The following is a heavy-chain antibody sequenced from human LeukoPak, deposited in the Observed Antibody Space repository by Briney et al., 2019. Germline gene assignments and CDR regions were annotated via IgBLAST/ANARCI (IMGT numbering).Heavy chain of an antibody. CDR2: FDPEDGET. V-gene: IGHV1-24*01. CDR1: GYTLTELS. CDR3: ARIPDIVLMVYAAPRYNWFDP. D-gene: IGHD2-8*01. J-gene: IGHJ5*02. Sequence: ASVKVSCKVSGYTLTELSMHWVRQAPGKGLEWMGGFDPEDGETIYAQKFQGRVTMTEDTSTDTAYMELSSLRSDDTAVYYCARIPDIVLMVYAAPRYNWFDPWGQGTLVTVSS.